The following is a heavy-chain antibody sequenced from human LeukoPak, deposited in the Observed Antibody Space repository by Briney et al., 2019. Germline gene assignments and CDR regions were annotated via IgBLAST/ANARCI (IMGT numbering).Heavy chain of an antibody. V-gene: IGHV4-59*01. D-gene: IGHD4-17*01. Sequence: SETLSLTCTVSGGSISSYYWSWIRQPPGKGLEWIGYIYYSGSTNYNPSLKSRVTISVDTSKNQFPLKLSSVTAADTAVYYCARVRYDYGDYAWFDPWGQGTLVTVSS. CDR3: ARVRYDYGDYAWFDP. J-gene: IGHJ5*02. CDR1: GGSISSYY. CDR2: IYYSGST.